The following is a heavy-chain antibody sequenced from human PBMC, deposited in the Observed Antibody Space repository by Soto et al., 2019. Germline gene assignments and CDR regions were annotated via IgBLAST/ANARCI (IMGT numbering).Heavy chain of an antibody. Sequence: EVQLVESGGGLVQPGGSLRLSCAAYGFTVSSYYMTWFPQAPWKGLEWCSVVYSDGNTYYADSVKGRFTISRDNYKNPVYLQMNSLRVEYTAVYYCARDTGIAVTGWGQGTLVTVSS. D-gene: IGHD6-19*01. CDR1: GFTVSSYY. CDR3: ARDTGIAVTG. CDR2: VYSDGNT. V-gene: IGHV3-66*01. J-gene: IGHJ1*01.